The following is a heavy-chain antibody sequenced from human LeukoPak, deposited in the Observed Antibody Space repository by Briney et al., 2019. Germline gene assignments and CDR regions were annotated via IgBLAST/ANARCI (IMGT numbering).Heavy chain of an antibody. CDR3: AASDLNYYDSSGYLDY. Sequence: ASVKVSCKAAGYTFTTYYMHWVRQAPGQGLEWMGTINPSGGSTSYAQKFQGRVTMTRDTSTSTVYMELSSLRSEDTAVYYCAASDLNYYDSSGYLDYWGQGTLVTVSS. CDR1: GYTFTTYY. D-gene: IGHD3-22*01. CDR2: INPSGGST. V-gene: IGHV1-46*01. J-gene: IGHJ4*02.